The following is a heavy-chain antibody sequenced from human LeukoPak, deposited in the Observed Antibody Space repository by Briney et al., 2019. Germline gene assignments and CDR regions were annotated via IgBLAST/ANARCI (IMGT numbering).Heavy chain of an antibody. CDR2: ISGSGGST. V-gene: IGHV3-23*01. J-gene: IGHJ6*02. CDR3: ARSPRAFWSGYYYYYGMDV. CDR1: GFTFSSYA. Sequence: GGSLRLSCAASGFTFSSYAMSWVRQAPGKGLEWVSAISGSGGSTYYADSVKGRFTISRDNSKNTLYLQMNSLRAEDTAVYHCARSPRAFWSGYYYYYGMDVWGQGTTVTVSS. D-gene: IGHD3-3*01.